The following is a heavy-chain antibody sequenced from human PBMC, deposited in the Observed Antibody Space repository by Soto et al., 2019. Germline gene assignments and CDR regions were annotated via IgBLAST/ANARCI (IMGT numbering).Heavy chain of an antibody. Sequence: ASVKVSCKASGYTFTGYYIHWVRQAPGQGLEWMGWINPNSGGTNYAQKFQGWVTMTRDTSISTAYMELSRLRSDDTAVYYCARGDSYGYLVAFDIWGQGTMVTVSS. CDR3: ARGDSYGYLVAFDI. CDR1: GYTFTGYY. D-gene: IGHD5-18*01. V-gene: IGHV1-2*04. CDR2: INPNSGGT. J-gene: IGHJ3*02.